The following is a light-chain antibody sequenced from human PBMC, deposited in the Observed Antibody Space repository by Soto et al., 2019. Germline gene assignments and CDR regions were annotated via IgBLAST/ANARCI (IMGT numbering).Light chain of an antibody. CDR3: SSYTSSSTVI. V-gene: IGLV2-14*03. CDR2: DVR. Sequence: QSALIQPASVSGSPGQSITISCTGTSSDVGGYNFVSWYQQHPGKAPKFIIYDVRNRPSGVSNRFSGSRSGNTASLTISGLQAEDEADYYCSSYTSSSTVIFGGGTKLTVL. J-gene: IGLJ2*01. CDR1: SSDVGGYNF.